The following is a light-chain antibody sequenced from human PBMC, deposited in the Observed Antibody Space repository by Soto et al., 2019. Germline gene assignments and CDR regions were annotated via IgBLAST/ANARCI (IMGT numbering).Light chain of an antibody. V-gene: IGLV1-44*01. Sequence: QSILTQPPSASGTPGQRVTISCSGSSSNIGTYSVNWYQHLPGTAPKLLLYSDNQRPSGVPDRFSGSKSGTSASLAISGLQSEDEADYYCAAWDDTVNGQVFGGGTQLTVL. CDR2: SDN. CDR1: SSNIGTYS. J-gene: IGLJ2*01. CDR3: AAWDDTVNGQV.